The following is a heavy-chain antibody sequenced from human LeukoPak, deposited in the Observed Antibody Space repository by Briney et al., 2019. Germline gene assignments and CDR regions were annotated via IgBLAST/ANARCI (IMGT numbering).Heavy chain of an antibody. J-gene: IGHJ5*02. V-gene: IGHV4-39*07. CDR3: ARERAGRSGRPDNWFDP. CDR2: IYYSGST. CDR1: GGSISSSSYY. D-gene: IGHD3-10*01. Sequence: PSETLSLTCTVSGGSISSSSYYWGWIRQPPGKGLEWIGSIYYSGSTYYNPSLKSRVTISVDTSKNQFSLKLSSVTAADTAVYYCARERAGRSGRPDNWFDPWGQGTLVTVSS.